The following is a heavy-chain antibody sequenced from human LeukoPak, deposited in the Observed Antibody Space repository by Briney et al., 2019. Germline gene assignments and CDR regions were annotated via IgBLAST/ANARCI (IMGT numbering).Heavy chain of an antibody. CDR1: GVSISSYY. CDR2: MFYSGRT. J-gene: IGHJ3*01. CDR3: ARHRLEMASSHDAFDL. V-gene: IGHV4-59*08. D-gene: IGHD5-24*01. Sequence: PSETLSLTCTVSGVSISSYYWNWIRQPPGKGLEWIGYMFYSGRTNYKPSLKSRVTISVDTSKKEFSLKLTSVTAADTAVYYCARHRLEMASSHDAFDLWGQGTMVTVSS.